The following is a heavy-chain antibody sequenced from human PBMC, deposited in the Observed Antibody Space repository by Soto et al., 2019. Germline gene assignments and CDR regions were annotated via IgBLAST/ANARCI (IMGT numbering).Heavy chain of an antibody. CDR2: IYYSGST. V-gene: IGHV4-30-4*01. D-gene: IGHD3-10*01. J-gene: IGHJ5*02. Sequence: PSETLSLTCTVSGGSISSGDYYWSWIRQPPGKGLEWIGYIYYSGSTYYNPSLKSQVTISVDTSKNQYSLKLRSVTAAVTAVFYFARAPRFGESRGWFDPWGQGTLVTVSS. CDR3: ARAPRFGESRGWFDP. CDR1: GGSISSGDYY.